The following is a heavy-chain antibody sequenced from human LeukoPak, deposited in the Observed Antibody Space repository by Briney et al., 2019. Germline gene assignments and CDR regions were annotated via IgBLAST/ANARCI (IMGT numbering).Heavy chain of an antibody. D-gene: IGHD2-15*01. J-gene: IGHJ4*02. Sequence: GGSLSLSCAASGFSFSSHSMNWVRQAPGKGLEWISYISGNSGSTYYVDSVKGRFSISRDNAKNSVYLQMNSLRAEDTAVYYCACRAGGRFFDYWGQGTLVTVSS. CDR1: GFSFSSHS. V-gene: IGHV3-48*04. CDR2: ISGNSGST. CDR3: ACRAGGRFFDY.